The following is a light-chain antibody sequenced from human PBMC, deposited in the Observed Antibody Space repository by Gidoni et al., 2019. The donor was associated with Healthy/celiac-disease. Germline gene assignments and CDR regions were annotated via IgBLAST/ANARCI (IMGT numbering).Light chain of an antibody. CDR1: QGIGSY. CDR2: AAS. J-gene: IGKJ1*01. Sequence: DIQLTQSPSFLSASVGDRVTITCRASQGIGSYLAWYQQKPGKAPKLLIYAASTLQSGVPSRFSGSGSGTEFTLTISSLQPEDFATYYCQQLNSYPGRTFXXXTKVEIK. CDR3: QQLNSYPGRT. V-gene: IGKV1-9*01.